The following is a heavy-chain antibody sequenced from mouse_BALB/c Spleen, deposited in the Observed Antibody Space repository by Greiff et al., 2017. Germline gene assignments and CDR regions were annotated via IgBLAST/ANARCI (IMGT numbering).Heavy chain of an antibody. CDR1: GFTFSSFG. CDR3: ARSSPTYAMDY. CDR2: ISSGSSTI. Sequence: EVNVVESGGGLVQPGGSRKLSCAASGFTFSSFGMHWVRQAPEKGLEWVAYISSGSSTIYYADTVKGRFTISRDNPKNTLFLQMTSLRSEDTAMYYCARSSPTYAMDYWGQGTSVTVSS. D-gene: IGHD2-10*01. J-gene: IGHJ4*01. V-gene: IGHV5-17*02.